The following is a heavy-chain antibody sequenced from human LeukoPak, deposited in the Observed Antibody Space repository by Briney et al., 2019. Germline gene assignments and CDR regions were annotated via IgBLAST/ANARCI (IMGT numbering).Heavy chain of an antibody. J-gene: IGHJ6*02. CDR3: ARTSRMGSSWYGDYYYGMDV. V-gene: IGHV1-8*01. CDR2: MNPNSGNT. CDR1: GYTFTSYD. Sequence: ASVKVSCKASGYTFTSYDINWVRQATGQGLEWMGWMNPNSGNTGYAQKFQGRVTMTRNTSISTAYMELSSLRSEDTAVYYCARTSRMGSSWYGDYYYGMDVRGQGTTVTVSS. D-gene: IGHD6-13*01.